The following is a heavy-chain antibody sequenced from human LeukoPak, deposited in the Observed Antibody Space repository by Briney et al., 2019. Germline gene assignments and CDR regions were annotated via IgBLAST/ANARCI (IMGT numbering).Heavy chain of an antibody. CDR1: GGTFNSYA. CDR2: IIPIFGTA. J-gene: IGHJ5*02. CDR3: AMFLGYCSGGSCPFDP. D-gene: IGHD2-15*01. V-gene: IGHV1-69*06. Sequence: SVKVSCEASGGTFNSYAISWVRQAPGQGLEWMGGIIPIFGTANYAQKFQGRVTVTADKSTNTAYMELSSLRSQDTAVYYCAMFLGYCSGGSCPFDPWGQGTLVTVSS.